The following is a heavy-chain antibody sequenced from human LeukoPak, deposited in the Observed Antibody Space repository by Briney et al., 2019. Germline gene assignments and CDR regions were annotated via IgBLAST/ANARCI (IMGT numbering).Heavy chain of an antibody. CDR3: ARDLAARGTLPDY. V-gene: IGHV3-33*01. CDR1: GSTFSSYG. CDR2: IWYDGSNK. J-gene: IGHJ4*02. D-gene: IGHD1-1*01. Sequence: GGSLRLSCAASGSTFSSYGMHWVRQAPGKGLEWVAVIWYDGSNKYYADSVKGRFTISRDNSKNTLYLQMNSLRAEDTAVYYCARDLAARGTLPDYWGQGTLVTVSS.